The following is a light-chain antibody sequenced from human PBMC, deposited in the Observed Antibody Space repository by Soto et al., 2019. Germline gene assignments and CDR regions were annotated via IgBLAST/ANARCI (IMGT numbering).Light chain of an antibody. CDR2: FGS. V-gene: IGKV2-28*01. CDR3: MQALQSLT. CDR1: QSLLYNNTYNY. J-gene: IGKJ5*01. Sequence: EIVMSQSPLTLPVTPGEPASISCGSSQSLLYNNTYNYLDWYVQRPGHSPQLXIYFGSNRAPGVPDRFSGSGSGTDFTLKINRVEAEDVGTYYCMQALQSLTFGQGTRLEIK.